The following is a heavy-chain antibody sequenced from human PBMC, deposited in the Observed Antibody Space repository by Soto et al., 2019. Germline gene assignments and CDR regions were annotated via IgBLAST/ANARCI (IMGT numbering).Heavy chain of an antibody. Sequence: GASVKVSCKASGYTFTAYDIHWVRQAPGQGLEWMGWINPGSGDTSYAQRFQGRVTMTRDTSFGPAYMELSSLRSDDTAIYYCARDPGDRTFENWGQGTLVTVSS. CDR3: ARDPGDRTFEN. D-gene: IGHD2-21*02. CDR2: INPGSGDT. V-gene: IGHV1-2*02. CDR1: GYTFTAYD. J-gene: IGHJ4*02.